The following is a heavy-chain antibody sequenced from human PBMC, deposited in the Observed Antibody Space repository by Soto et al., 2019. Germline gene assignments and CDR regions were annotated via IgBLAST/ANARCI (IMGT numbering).Heavy chain of an antibody. J-gene: IGHJ4*02. D-gene: IGHD3-10*01. CDR2: IYQSGKT. CDR1: NGSINSNNW. Sequence: QVQLQESGPGLVKPSGTLSLTCAVSNGSINSNNWWNWVRQPPGMGLEWIGEIYQSGKTNYNPSLKSRVTISVDTSKNQFSLRLTSVTAADTAVYYCARLSFRNYASENSDTASDWGQGTLVTVSS. CDR3: ARLSFRNYASENSDTASD. V-gene: IGHV4-4*02.